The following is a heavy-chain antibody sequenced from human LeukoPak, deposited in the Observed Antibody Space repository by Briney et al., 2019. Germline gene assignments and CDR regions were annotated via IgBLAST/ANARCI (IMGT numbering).Heavy chain of an antibody. V-gene: IGHV1-18*01. D-gene: IGHD3-22*01. CDR1: GYTFTSYG. J-gene: IGHJ4*02. CDR3: ARADSSGTPNLS. CDR2: ISAYNGNT. Sequence: ASAKVSCKASGYTFTSYGIGWVRQAPGQGLEWMGWISAYNGNTNYAQKLQGRVTMTTDTSTSTAYMELRSLRSDDTAVYYCARADSSGTPNLSWGQGTLVTVSS.